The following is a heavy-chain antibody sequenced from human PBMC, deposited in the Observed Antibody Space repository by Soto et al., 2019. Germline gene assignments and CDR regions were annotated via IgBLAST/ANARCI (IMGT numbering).Heavy chain of an antibody. J-gene: IGHJ6*02. D-gene: IGHD3-10*01. CDR2: INPSGGST. CDR1: GYTFTSDY. V-gene: IGHV1-46*04. CDR3: ARRYYYGSGSYVSGYGMDV. Sequence: ASVKVSCKASGYTFTSDYMHCVRQAPGQGLEWMGIINPSGGSTYYADSVKGRFTISRDNSKNTLYLQMNSLRAEDTAVYYCARRYYYGSGSYVSGYGMDVWGQGTTVTVSS.